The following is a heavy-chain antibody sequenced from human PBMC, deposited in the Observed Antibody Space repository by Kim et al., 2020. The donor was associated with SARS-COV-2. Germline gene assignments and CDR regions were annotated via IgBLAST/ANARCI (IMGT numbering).Heavy chain of an antibody. D-gene: IGHD3-10*01. J-gene: IGHJ4*02. CDR2: IWYDGSNK. CDR3: AKDQGWFGELQAY. Sequence: GGSLRLSCAASGFTFSSYAMHWVRQAPGKGLEWVAGIWYDGSNKYYADSVKGRFTISRDNSKNTLYLQMNSLRAEDTAVYYCAKDQGWFGELQAYWGQGTLVTVSS. CDR1: GFTFSSYA. V-gene: IGHV3-33*06.